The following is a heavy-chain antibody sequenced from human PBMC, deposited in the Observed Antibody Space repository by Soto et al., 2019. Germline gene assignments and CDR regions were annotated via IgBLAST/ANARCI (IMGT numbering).Heavy chain of an antibody. CDR1: GWSFSGYY. J-gene: IGHJ4*02. D-gene: IGHD5-18*01. Sequence: SGTLSLTCAVYGWSFSGYYWSWIRQPPGKGLEWIGEINHIGSTNYNPSLKSRVTISVDTSKNQFSLKLSSVTAADTAVYYCARGRGYSYGGIDYWGQGTLVTVSS. V-gene: IGHV4-34*01. CDR2: INHIGST. CDR3: ARGRGYSYGGIDY.